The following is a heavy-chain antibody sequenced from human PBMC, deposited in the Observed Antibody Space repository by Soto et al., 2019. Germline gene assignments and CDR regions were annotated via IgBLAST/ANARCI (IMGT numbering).Heavy chain of an antibody. V-gene: IGHV4-34*01. CDR1: GGSFSGYY. D-gene: IGHD5-18*01. CDR2: INHSGST. J-gene: IGHJ4*02. CDR3: ARPSNRRGNSYGPDY. Sequence: QVQLQQWGAGLLKPSETLSLTCAVYGGSFSGYYWTWIRQPPGKGLEWIGEINHSGSTNYNPSLKIRATKPEDPPKNHSSVKLSSVTAGDTVVYYWARPSNRRGNSYGPDYGGQGPLVPFSS.